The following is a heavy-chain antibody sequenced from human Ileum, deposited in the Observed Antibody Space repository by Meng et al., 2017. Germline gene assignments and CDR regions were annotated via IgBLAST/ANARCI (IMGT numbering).Heavy chain of an antibody. CDR2: IYYSGST. D-gene: IGHD3-22*01. Sequence: QLRLQESGPGLVKPSETLSLTCSVSSGSFTNNNYYWVWIRRPPGKGLEWIGYIYYSGSTYYNPSLKSRLTISVDTSKNQFSLKLSSVTAADTAVYYCARDRDSSGYYPYWGQGTLVTVSS. J-gene: IGHJ4*02. V-gene: IGHV4-30-4*08. CDR1: SGSFTNNNYY. CDR3: ARDRDSSGYYPY.